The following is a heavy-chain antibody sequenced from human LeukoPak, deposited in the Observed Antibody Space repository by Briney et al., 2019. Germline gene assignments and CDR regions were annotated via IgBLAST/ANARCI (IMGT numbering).Heavy chain of an antibody. CDR1: GFTFSSYA. D-gene: IGHD6-13*01. J-gene: IGHJ4*02. CDR3: AKCWRVVSGNWYLSFDS. Sequence: PGGSLRLSCAASGFTFSSYAMNWVRQNPGKGLEWVSSISDSGDETYCADSVRGRFTISRDNSKNTLYLQIKSLGGDDTALYYCAKCWRVVSGNWYLSFDSWGQGTLVTVSS. CDR2: ISDSGDET. V-gene: IGHV3-23*01.